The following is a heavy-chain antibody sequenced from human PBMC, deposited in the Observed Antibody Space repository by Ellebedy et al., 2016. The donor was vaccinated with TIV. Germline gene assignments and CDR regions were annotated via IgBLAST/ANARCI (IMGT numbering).Heavy chain of an antibody. J-gene: IGHJ4*02. CDR1: GFTFSDYY. CDR3: VRTGRPWFDY. D-gene: IGHD2-8*02. V-gene: IGHV3-11*06. CDR2: ISTSSSYT. Sequence: GESLKISCVASGFTFSDYYMSWIRQAPGKGLEWVSTISTSSSYTKCADSVKGRFTVSRDDAKNSLYLHMNSLKAKDTAVYYCVRTGRPWFDYWGQGTLVTVSS.